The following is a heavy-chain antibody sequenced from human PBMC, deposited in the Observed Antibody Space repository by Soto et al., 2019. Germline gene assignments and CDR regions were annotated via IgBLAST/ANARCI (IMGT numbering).Heavy chain of an antibody. CDR3: ARDGIEWELPNFFDY. CDR1: GFTFSSYW. Sequence: GGSLRLSCAASGFTFSSYWMSWVRQAPGKGLEWVANIKQDGSEKYYVDSVKGRFTISRDNAKNSLYLQMNSLRAEDTAVYYCARDGIEWELPNFFDYWGQGTLVTVSS. V-gene: IGHV3-7*05. D-gene: IGHD1-26*01. CDR2: IKQDGSEK. J-gene: IGHJ4*02.